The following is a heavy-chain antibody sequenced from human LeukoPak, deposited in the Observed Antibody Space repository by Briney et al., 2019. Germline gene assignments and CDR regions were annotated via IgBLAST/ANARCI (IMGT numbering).Heavy chain of an antibody. J-gene: IGHJ4*02. V-gene: IGHV3-21*01. CDR3: ARGGYSYGYTLYYFDY. D-gene: IGHD5-18*01. CDR2: ISSSSYI. Sequence: GGSLRLSCAASGFTFSSYSMNWVRQAPGKGLEWVSSISSSSYIYYADSVKGRFTISRDNAKNSLYLQMNSLRAEDTAVYYCARGGYSYGYTLYYFDYWGQGTLVTVSS. CDR1: GFTFSSYS.